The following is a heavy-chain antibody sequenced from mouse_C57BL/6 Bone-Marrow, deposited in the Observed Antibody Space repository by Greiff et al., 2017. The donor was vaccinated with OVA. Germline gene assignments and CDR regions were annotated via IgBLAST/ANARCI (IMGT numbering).Heavy chain of an antibody. CDR2: IYPGDGDT. CDR3: ARVGIYYGNSLYYFDS. V-gene: IGHV1-80*01. CDR1: GYAFSSYW. J-gene: IGHJ2*01. D-gene: IGHD2-1*01. Sequence: VQLQQSGAELVKPGASVKISCKASGYAFSSYWMNWVKQRPGQGLEWIGQIYPGDGDTNYNGKFKGKATLTEDKSSSTAYMQLSSLTSDDSAVYFCARVGIYYGNSLYYFDSWGQGTTLTVSS.